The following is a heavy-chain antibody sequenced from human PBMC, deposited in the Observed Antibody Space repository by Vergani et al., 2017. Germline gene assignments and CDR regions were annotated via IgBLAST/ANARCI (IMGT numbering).Heavy chain of an antibody. CDR2: IKQDGSEK. Sequence: EVQLVESGGGLVKPGGSLRLSCAASGFTFSDYYMSWIRQAPGKGLEWVANIKQDGSEKYYVDSVKGRFTISRDNAKNSLYLQMNSLRAEDTAVYYCARARYSNTPFDYWGQGTLVTVSS. V-gene: IGHV3-7*01. CDR3: ARARYSNTPFDY. D-gene: IGHD6-13*01. J-gene: IGHJ4*02. CDR1: GFTFSDYY.